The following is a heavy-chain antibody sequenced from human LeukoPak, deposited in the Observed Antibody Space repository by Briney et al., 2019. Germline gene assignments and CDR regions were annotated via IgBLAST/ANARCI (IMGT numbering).Heavy chain of an antibody. CDR2: IYNSGST. J-gene: IGHJ5*02. CDR1: GGSISRFY. CDR3: ARESGTEWFDP. V-gene: IGHV4-59*01. Sequence: SETLSLTCTVSGGSISRFYWSWSRQPPGEGLQWIGYIYNSGSTKYNPSLTSRVTISIDTSKNQFSLKLSSVTAADAAVYYCARESGTEWFDPWGQGTLVTVSS.